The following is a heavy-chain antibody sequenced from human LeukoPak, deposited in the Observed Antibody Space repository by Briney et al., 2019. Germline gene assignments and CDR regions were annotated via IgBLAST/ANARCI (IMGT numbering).Heavy chain of an antibody. V-gene: IGHV3-23*01. CDR2: ISGSGGST. J-gene: IGHJ4*02. D-gene: IGHD3-16*01. CDR1: GFTFSSYA. CDR3: ARLSWFEGLDY. Sequence: GGSLRLSCAASGFTFSSYAIHWVRQAPGKGLEWVSAISGSGGSTYYADSVKGRFTISRDNSKNTLYLQMNSLRAEDTAVYYCARLSWFEGLDYWGQGTLVTVSS.